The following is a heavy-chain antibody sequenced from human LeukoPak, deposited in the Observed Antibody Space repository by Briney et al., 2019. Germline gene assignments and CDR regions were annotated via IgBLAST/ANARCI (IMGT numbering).Heavy chain of an antibody. CDR3: ARDGDSSGYPTGAFDI. Sequence: GRSLRLSCAASGFTFSSYGMHWVRQAPGKGLEWVSYISSSGSTIYYADSVKGRFTISRDNAKNSLYLQMNSLRAEDTAVYYCARDGDSSGYPTGAFDIWGQGTMVTVSS. D-gene: IGHD3-22*01. V-gene: IGHV3-48*04. CDR2: ISSSGSTI. CDR1: GFTFSSYG. J-gene: IGHJ3*02.